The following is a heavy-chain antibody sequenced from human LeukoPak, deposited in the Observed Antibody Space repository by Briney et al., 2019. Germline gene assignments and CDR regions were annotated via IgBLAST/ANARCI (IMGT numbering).Heavy chain of an antibody. CDR2: IYYSGGT. V-gene: IGHV4-59*08. CDR1: GGSISSYY. J-gene: IGHJ3*02. Sequence: SETLSLTCTVSGGSISSYYWSWIRQPPGEGLEGTGYIYYSGGTNYNPFLKSRVTIAVDTSKNQFSLKLSSVTAADTAVYYCARNPSYYYDSSGYYVLGAFDIWGQGTMVTVSS. D-gene: IGHD3-22*01. CDR3: ARNPSYYYDSSGYYVLGAFDI.